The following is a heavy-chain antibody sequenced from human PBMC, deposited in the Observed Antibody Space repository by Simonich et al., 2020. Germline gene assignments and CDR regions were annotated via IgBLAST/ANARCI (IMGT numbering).Heavy chain of an antibody. V-gene: IGHV3-73*02. CDR1: GFTFSGSA. CDR3: TRVDYYGSGSYYFDY. D-gene: IGHD3-10*01. J-gene: IGHJ4*02. Sequence: EVQLVESGGGLVQPGGSLKLSCAASGFTFSGSAMHWVRQASWKGLVWVGRIRSKANSYATAYAASVKCRFTISRDDSKNTAYLQMNSLKTEDTAVYYCTRVDYYGSGSYYFDYWGQGTLVTVSS. CDR2: IRSKANSYAT.